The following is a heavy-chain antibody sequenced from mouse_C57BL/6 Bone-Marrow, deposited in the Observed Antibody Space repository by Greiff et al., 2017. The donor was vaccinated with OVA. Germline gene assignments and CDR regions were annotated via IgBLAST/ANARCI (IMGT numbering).Heavy chain of an antibody. CDR3: AIWAIYDGSSNWYFDV. CDR2: IYPGDGDT. D-gene: IGHD1-1*01. V-gene: IGHV1-82*01. CDR1: GYAFSSSW. Sequence: QVQLQQSGPELVKPGASVKLSCKASGYAFSSSWMNWVKQRPGKGLEWIGRIYPGDGDTNDNGKFKGKATLTADQSSSTAYRQLSSLTSEDSAVYGWAIWAIYDGSSNWYFDVWGTGTTVTGSS. J-gene: IGHJ1*03.